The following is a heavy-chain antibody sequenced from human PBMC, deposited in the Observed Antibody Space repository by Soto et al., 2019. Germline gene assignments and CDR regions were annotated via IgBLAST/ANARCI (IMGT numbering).Heavy chain of an antibody. J-gene: IGHJ6*02. V-gene: IGHV3-21*01. CDR2: IRGFSPYT. CDR1: GFTFRTYT. CDR3: ARDRGYDAHDYYYNAMDV. Sequence: LRLSCISSGFTFRTYTMNWVRQAPGKGLEWVSGIRGFSPYTFYAESVKGRFTISRDNAKNSLYLQMDSLRAEDTAVYYCARDRGYDAHDYYYNAMDVWGQGTTVTVSS. D-gene: IGHD3-10*01.